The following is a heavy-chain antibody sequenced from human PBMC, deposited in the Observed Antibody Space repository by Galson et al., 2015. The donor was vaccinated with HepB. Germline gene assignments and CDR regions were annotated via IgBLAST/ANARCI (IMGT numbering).Heavy chain of an antibody. J-gene: IGHJ6*03. CDR3: AASGGYCSSTSCYSPTEYYYYYYMDV. CDR2: IIPIFGTA. D-gene: IGHD2-2*02. Sequence: SVKVSCKASGYTFTSYGISWVRQAPGQGLEWMGGIIPIFGTANYAQKFQGRVTITADESTSTAYMELSSLRSEDTAVYYCAASGGYCSSTSCYSPTEYYYYYYMDVWGKGTTVTVSS. CDR1: GYTFTSYG. V-gene: IGHV1-69*13.